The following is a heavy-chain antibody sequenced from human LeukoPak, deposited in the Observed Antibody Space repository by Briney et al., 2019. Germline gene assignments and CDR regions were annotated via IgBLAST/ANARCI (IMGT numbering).Heavy chain of an antibody. CDR1: GFSFIHSW. J-gene: IGHJ4*02. V-gene: IGHV3-15*01. CDR2: IKSKKDGGAI. Sequence: GSLRLSCAASGFSFIHSWMSWVRQAPGKGLEWVGRIKSKKDGGAIDYAAPVKGRFTISRDDSKNMEYLQISSLKTEDTAVYYCTTEPRDWGQGTLVTVSS. CDR3: TTEPRD.